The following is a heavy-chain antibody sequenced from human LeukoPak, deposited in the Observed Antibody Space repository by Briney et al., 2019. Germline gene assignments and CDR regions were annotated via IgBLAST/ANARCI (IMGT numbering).Heavy chain of an antibody. J-gene: IGHJ6*03. Sequence: SVKVSCKASGGTFSSYTISWVRQAPGQGLEWMGRINPILGIANYAQKFQGRVTITADKSTSTAYMELSSLRSEDTAVYYCARVKRYRGYDYPIDYYYYYMDVWGKGTTVTVSS. CDR3: ARVKRYRGYDYPIDYYYYYMDV. V-gene: IGHV1-69*02. D-gene: IGHD5-12*01. CDR1: GGTFSSYT. CDR2: INPILGIA.